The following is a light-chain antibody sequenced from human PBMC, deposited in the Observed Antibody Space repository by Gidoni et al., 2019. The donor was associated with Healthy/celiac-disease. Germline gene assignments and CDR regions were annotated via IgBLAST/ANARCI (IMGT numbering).Light chain of an antibody. CDR2: GAS. CDR1: QSVSSN. J-gene: IGKJ5*01. V-gene: IGKV3-15*01. Sequence: EIVMTQSPATLSVSPGERATLSCRASQSVSSNLAWYQQKPGQATRLLLYGASTRATGSPARFSGSGSGTEFTLTISSLQSEDFAVYYCQQYNNWPPATFGQGTRLEIK. CDR3: QQYNNWPPAT.